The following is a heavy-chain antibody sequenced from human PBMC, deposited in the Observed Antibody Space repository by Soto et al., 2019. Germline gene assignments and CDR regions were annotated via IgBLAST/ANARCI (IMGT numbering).Heavy chain of an antibody. CDR2: ISGSGTFT. CDR1: GFTFSSFA. J-gene: IGHJ1*01. D-gene: IGHD2-21*02. CDR3: ANEGRLSVVTAIPFAESFHT. V-gene: IGHV3-23*01. Sequence: GGSLRLSCAASGFTFSSFALSWVRQAPGKGLEWVSAISGSGTFTYYADSVKGRFTVSRDNSKSTLFLQMNSLRADDTAVYYCANEGRLSVVTAIPFAESFHTWGQGTLVTVPS.